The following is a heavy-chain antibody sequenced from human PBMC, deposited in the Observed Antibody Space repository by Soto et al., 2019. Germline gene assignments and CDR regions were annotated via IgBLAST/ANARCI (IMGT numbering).Heavy chain of an antibody. CDR2: ISGSGGST. Sequence: AGGSLRLSCAASGFTFSSYAMSWVRQAPGKGLEWVSAISGSGGSTYYADSVKGRFTISRDNSKNTLYLQMNSLRAEDTAVYYWAKDRNPQYYDILTGYYRPYYFDYWGQGTLVTVSS. CDR3: AKDRNPQYYDILTGYYRPYYFDY. J-gene: IGHJ4*02. V-gene: IGHV3-23*01. CDR1: GFTFSSYA. D-gene: IGHD3-9*01.